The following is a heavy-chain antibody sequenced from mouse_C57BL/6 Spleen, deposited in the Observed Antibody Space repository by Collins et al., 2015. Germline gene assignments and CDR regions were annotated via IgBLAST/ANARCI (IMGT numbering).Heavy chain of an antibody. CDR1: GFTFNTYA. D-gene: IGHD1-1*01. Sequence: EVQLVESGGGLVQPKGSLKLSCAASGFTFNTYAMHWVRQAPGKGLEWVARIRSKSSNYATYYADSVKDRFTISRDDSQSMLYLQMNNLKTEDTAMYYCVRDRRTTVVYSPYDYAMDYWGQGTSVTVSS. CDR2: IRSKSSNYAT. V-gene: IGHV10-3*01. CDR3: VRDRRTTVVYSPYDYAMDY. J-gene: IGHJ4*01.